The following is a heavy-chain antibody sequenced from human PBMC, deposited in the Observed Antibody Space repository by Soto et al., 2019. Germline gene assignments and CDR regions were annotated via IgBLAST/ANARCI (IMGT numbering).Heavy chain of an antibody. D-gene: IGHD3-10*01. CDR3: AGGGGSGSYSYYYYGMDV. CDR2: IIPIFGTA. V-gene: IGHV1-69*06. J-gene: IGHJ6*02. CDR1: GDTFSSYA. Sequence: QVQLVQSGAEVKKPGSSVKVSCKASGDTFSSYAISWVRQAPGQGLEWMGGIIPIFGTANYAQKFQGRITITADKNPRTAYMELRCLRSEDTAVYYWAGGGGSGSYSYYYYGMDVWGQGTTVTVSS.